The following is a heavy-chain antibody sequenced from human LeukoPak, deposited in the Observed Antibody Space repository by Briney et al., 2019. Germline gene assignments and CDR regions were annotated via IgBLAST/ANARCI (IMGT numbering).Heavy chain of an antibody. CDR2: ISFDGSSK. V-gene: IGHV3-30*18. Sequence: GGSLRLSCAASGFTFSSYGMHWVRQAPGKGLEWVAVISFDGSSKDYAQSVKGRFTISRDNSKNTLYLQMNSLRAEDTAVYYCAKRGTVTTFGHCDYWGQGTLVTVSS. CDR1: GFTFSSYG. J-gene: IGHJ4*02. D-gene: IGHD4-17*01. CDR3: AKRGTVTTFGHCDY.